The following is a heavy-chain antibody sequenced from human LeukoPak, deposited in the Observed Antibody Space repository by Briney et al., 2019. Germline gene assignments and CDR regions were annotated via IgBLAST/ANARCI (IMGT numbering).Heavy chain of an antibody. CDR1: GDSVTNNY. J-gene: IGHJ5*02. CDR3: ARDRGGNSWYKWYDV. CDR2: IIYTSGNT. D-gene: IGHD6-13*01. Sequence: SETLSLTCSVSGDSVTNNYWSWIRQPAGKGLEWIARIIYTSGNTDYNPSLRSRDTISVDTSNNQFSLKVSSVTAADTAVYYCARDRGGNSWYKWYDVWGQGILVTVSS. V-gene: IGHV4-4*07.